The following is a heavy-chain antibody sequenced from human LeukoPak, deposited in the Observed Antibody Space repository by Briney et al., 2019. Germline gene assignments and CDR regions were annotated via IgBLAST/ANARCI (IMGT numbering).Heavy chain of an antibody. CDR3: ARGSGAARLYYYYMDV. CDR1: GYTFTSYD. D-gene: IGHD6-6*01. V-gene: IGHV1-8*03. Sequence: ASVKVSCKASGYTFTSYDINWVRQATGQGLEWMGWMNPNSGNTGYAQKFQGRVTITRNTSISTAYMELSSLRSEDTAVYYCARGSGAARLYYYYMDVWGKGTTVTVSS. J-gene: IGHJ6*03. CDR2: MNPNSGNT.